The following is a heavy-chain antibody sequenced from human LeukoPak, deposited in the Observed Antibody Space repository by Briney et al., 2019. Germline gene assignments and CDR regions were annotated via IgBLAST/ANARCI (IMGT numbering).Heavy chain of an antibody. J-gene: IGHJ5*02. V-gene: IGHV4-34*01. D-gene: IGHD5-24*01. Sequence: SETLSLTCSVYGGSFSDYYWSWIRQPPGKGLEWIAEINHSGSTNYNPSLKSRVTMSVDTSKNQFSLKLSSVTAADTAVYYCARHGYIEGNWFDPWGQGTLVTVSS. CDR2: INHSGST. CDR3: ARHGYIEGNWFDP. CDR1: GGSFSDYY.